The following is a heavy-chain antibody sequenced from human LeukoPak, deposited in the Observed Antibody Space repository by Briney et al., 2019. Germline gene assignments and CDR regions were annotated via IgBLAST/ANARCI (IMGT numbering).Heavy chain of an antibody. CDR1: GYTFTGYY. V-gene: IGHV1-2*02. CDR3: ARDGSSGWYRAFDI. J-gene: IGHJ3*02. CDR2: INPNSGGT. D-gene: IGHD6-19*01. Sequence: GASVKVSCKASGYTFTGYYMHWVRQAPGQGLEWMGWINPNSGGTNYAQKFQGRVTMTRDTSISTAYMELSRLRSDDTAVYYCARDGSSGWYRAFDIWGQGTMVTVSS.